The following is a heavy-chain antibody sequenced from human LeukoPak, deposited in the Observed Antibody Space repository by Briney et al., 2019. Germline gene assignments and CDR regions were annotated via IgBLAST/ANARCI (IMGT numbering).Heavy chain of an antibody. CDR3: ARYLGYCPSASCYDGGFWFGP. CDR2: ISYSGSGST. CDR1: GGSISSTNYY. J-gene: IGHJ5*02. Sequence: PSETLSLTCTVSGGSISSTNYYWVWIRQPPGKGLEWIGTISYSGSGSTYYNPSLKSRVTISVDTSKNQFSLKLTSVTAADTAVYYCARYLGYCPSASCYDGGFWFGPWGQGTLVTVSS. V-gene: IGHV4-39*01. D-gene: IGHD2-2*01.